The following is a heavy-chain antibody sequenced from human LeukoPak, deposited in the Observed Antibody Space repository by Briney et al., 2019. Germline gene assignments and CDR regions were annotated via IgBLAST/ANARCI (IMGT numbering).Heavy chain of an antibody. Sequence: PGRSLRLSCAASGFTFYDYAMRWVRQAPGKGLEWVSGICWTSGAIGSASYLRGQSTFSKTNAKTSFYRKMNILGAENPALYYCAKDRHPGRGWDTYIDYSGQRALVT. D-gene: IGHD6-19*01. CDR3: AKDRHPGRGWDTYIDY. V-gene: IGHV3-9*01. CDR1: GFTFYDYA. J-gene: IGHJ4*02. CDR2: ICWTSGAI.